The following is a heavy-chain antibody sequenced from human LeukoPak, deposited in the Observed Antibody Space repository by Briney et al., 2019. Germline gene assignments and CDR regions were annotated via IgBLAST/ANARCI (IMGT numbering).Heavy chain of an antibody. J-gene: IGHJ4*02. CDR1: GFTFSNYG. D-gene: IGHD3-10*01. CDR2: IRYDGSNR. Sequence: GGSLRLPCAASGFTFSNYGMHWVRQAPGKGLERVAFIRYDGSNRYYAYSVKGRFTISRDNSKNTLYLQMNSLRAEDTAVYYCAKDPGAHYYGSGSYRRGYYFDYWGRGTLVTVSS. CDR3: AKDPGAHYYGSGSYRRGYYFDY. V-gene: IGHV3-30*02.